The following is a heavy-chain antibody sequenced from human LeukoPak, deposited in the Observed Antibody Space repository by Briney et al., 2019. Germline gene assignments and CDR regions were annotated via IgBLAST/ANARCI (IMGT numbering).Heavy chain of an antibody. Sequence: GESLKISCKGSGYSFTNYWIGWVRQMPGKGLEWVSYISSSGSTIYYADSVKGRFTISRDNAKNSLYLQMNSLRAEDTAVYYCAREQRGFGELDYWGQGTLVTVSS. D-gene: IGHD3-10*01. CDR1: GYSFTNYW. CDR2: ISSSGSTI. J-gene: IGHJ4*02. CDR3: AREQRGFGELDY. V-gene: IGHV3-11*04.